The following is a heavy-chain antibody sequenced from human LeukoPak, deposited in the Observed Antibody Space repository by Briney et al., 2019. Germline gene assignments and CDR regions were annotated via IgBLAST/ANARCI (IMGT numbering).Heavy chain of an antibody. CDR2: IYYSGST. Sequence: PSETLSLTCTVSGGSISSSSYYWGWIRQPPGKGLEWIGSIYYSGSTYYNPSLKSRVTISVDTSKNQFSLKLSSVTAADRALYYCARHVDDPGIAVAGLHWFDPWGRGTLVTVSS. V-gene: IGHV4-39*01. J-gene: IGHJ5*02. CDR3: ARHVDDPGIAVAGLHWFDP. D-gene: IGHD6-19*01. CDR1: GGSISSSSYY.